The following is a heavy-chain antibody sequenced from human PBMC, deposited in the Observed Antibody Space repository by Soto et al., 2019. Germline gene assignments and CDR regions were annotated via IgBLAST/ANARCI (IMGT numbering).Heavy chain of an antibody. CDR3: VIVAYLRYQHAIDL. D-gene: IGHD2-21*01. CDR2: NDYSGTT. V-gene: IGHV4-59*01. Sequence: SETLSLTCAVYGVSISSYYWSWIRQPPGKGLEWIGYNDYSGTTNYNPSLKSRVTISVDTSKNQFFLRLTSVTAADTAVYYCVIVAYLRYQHAIDLWAPAPLVTVSS. CDR1: GVSISSYY. J-gene: IGHJ1*01.